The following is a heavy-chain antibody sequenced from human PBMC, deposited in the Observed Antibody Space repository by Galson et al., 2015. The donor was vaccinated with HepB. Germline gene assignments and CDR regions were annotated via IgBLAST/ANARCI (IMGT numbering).Heavy chain of an antibody. CDR2: IYSGGST. Sequence: SLRLSCAASGFTVSSNYMSWVRQAPGKGLEWVSVIYSGGSTYYADSVKGRFTISRDNSKNTLYLQMNSLRAEDTAVYYCARDFVSGFYYYGMDVWGQGTTVTVSS. V-gene: IGHV3-66*01. D-gene: IGHD3-10*01. J-gene: IGHJ6*02. CDR3: ARDFVSGFYYYGMDV. CDR1: GFTVSSNY.